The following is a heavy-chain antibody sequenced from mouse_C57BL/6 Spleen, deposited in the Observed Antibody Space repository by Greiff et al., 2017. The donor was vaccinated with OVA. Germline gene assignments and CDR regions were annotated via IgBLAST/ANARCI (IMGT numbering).Heavy chain of an antibody. CDR3: ARDWDGNPAWFAY. Sequence: QVQLQQPGAELVMPGASVKLSCKASGYTFTSYWMHWVKQRPGQGLEWIGEIDPSDSYTNYNQKFKGKSTLTVDKSSSTAYMQLSSLTSEDSAVYYCARDWDGNPAWFAYWGQGTLVTVSA. V-gene: IGHV1-69*01. J-gene: IGHJ3*01. D-gene: IGHD2-1*01. CDR2: IDPSDSYT. CDR1: GYTFTSYW.